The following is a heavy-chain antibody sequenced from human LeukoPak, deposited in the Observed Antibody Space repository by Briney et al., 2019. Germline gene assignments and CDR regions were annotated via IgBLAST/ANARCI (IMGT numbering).Heavy chain of an antibody. CDR2: ISSNGGST. J-gene: IGHJ3*02. CDR3: VKGCPRSAFDI. V-gene: IGHV3-64D*06. Sequence: PGGSLRLFCSASGFTFSSYAMHWVRQAPGKGLEYVSAISSNGGSTYYADSVKGRFTISRDNSKNTLYLQMSSLRAEDTAVYYCVKGCPRSAFDIWGQGTMVTVSS. D-gene: IGHD4/OR15-4a*01. CDR1: GFTFSSYA.